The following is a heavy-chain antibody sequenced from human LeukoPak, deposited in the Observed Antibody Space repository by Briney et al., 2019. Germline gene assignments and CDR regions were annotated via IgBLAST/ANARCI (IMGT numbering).Heavy chain of an antibody. CDR2: IYYSGST. Sequence: SETLSLTCTVSGGSISSYYWSWIRQPPGKGLEWIGYIYYSGSTNYNPSLKSRVTISVDTSKNQFSLKLSSVTAADTAVHYCARGFQLLYWFDPWGQGTLVTVSS. D-gene: IGHD2-2*01. V-gene: IGHV4-59*01. J-gene: IGHJ5*02. CDR1: GGSISSYY. CDR3: ARGFQLLYWFDP.